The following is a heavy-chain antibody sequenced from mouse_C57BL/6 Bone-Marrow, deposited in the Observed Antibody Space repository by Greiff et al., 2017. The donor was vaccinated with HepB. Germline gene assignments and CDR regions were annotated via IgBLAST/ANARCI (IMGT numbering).Heavy chain of an antibody. J-gene: IGHJ1*03. V-gene: IGHV14-4*01. CDR2: IDPENGDT. CDR1: GFNIKDDY. Sequence: VQLKESGAELVRPGASVKLSCTASGFNIKDDYMHWVKQRPEQGLEWIGWIDPENGDTEYASKFQGKATITADTSSNTAYLQLSSLTSEDTAVYYCTTEEQRGYFDVWGTGTTVTVSS. CDR3: TTEEQRGYFDV.